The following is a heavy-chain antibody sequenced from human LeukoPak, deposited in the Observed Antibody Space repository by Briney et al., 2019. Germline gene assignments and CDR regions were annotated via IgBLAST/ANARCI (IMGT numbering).Heavy chain of an antibody. CDR2: IYTGGT. V-gene: IGHV4-4*07. J-gene: IGHJ4*01. CDR1: GGSISAYY. D-gene: IGHD4-17*01. CDR3: APIFGDYSDFDS. Sequence: KSSETLSLTCTVSGGSISAYYWSWIRQPAGKGPEWIGRIYTGGTIYNPSLQSRVAISVDKSKNQISLRLNSVTAADTAVYYCAPIFGDYSDFDSWGQGTLVTVSS.